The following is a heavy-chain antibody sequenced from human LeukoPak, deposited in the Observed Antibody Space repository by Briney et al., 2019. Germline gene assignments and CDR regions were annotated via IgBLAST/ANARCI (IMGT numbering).Heavy chain of an antibody. J-gene: IGHJ4*02. CDR2: IYYSGST. D-gene: IGHD3-10*01. CDR1: GGSISSSSYY. CDR3: ARSTRGVIIHVYYFDY. V-gene: IGHV4-39*07. Sequence: SETLSLTCTVSGGSISSSSYYWGWIRQPPGKGLEWIGSIYYSGSTYYNPSLKSRVTISVDTSKNQFSLKLSSVTAADTAVYYCARSTRGVIIHVYYFDYWGQGTLVTVSS.